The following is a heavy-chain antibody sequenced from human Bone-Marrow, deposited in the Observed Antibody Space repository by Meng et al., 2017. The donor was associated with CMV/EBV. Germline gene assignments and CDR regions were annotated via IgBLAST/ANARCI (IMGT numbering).Heavy chain of an antibody. CDR3: ARDGFDYYTMDV. D-gene: IGHD3-10*01. J-gene: IGHJ6*02. Sequence: SVKVSCKASGGSFSNYAISWVRQAPGQGLEWMGGIIPMFGTASYSQNFQGRVTMTADESTTTAYMELTSLRSEDTAVYYCARDGFDYYTMDVWGQGTTVTVS. V-gene: IGHV1-69*13. CDR2: IIPMFGTA. CDR1: GGSFSNYA.